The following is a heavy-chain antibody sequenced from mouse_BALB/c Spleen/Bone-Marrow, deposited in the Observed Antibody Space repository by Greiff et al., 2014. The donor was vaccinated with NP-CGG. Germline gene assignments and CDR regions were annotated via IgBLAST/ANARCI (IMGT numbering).Heavy chain of an antibody. CDR2: IYPGDTDI. CDR1: GYAFSNYW. CDR3: ASRGDYSYAMDY. J-gene: IGHJ4*01. D-gene: IGHD1-1*01. V-gene: IGHV1-80*01. Sequence: VKLVESGAELVRPGSSVKISCKASGYAFSNYWMNWVKQRPGQGLERIGQIYPGDTDIHYNGKFKGKATLTADKSSSTAYMQLSSLTSEDSAVYFCASRGDYSYAMDYWGQGTSVTVSS.